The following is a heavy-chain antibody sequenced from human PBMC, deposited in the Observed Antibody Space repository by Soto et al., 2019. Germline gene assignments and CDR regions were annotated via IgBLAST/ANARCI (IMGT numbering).Heavy chain of an antibody. CDR2: IIPVFGTA. CDR3: ARGSSGYVWFHEF. CDR1: GGLFSSYA. V-gene: IGHV1-69*01. D-gene: IGHD3-22*01. J-gene: IGHJ4*02. Sequence: QEQLVQSGAEVKKPGSSVKVSCKASGGLFSSYAISWVRQAPGQGLEWMGEIIPVFGTANYAQKFKGRVTINTDESKNTSYMDLTSLKYEDTAIYYCARGSSGYVWFHEFWGQGNLVTVAS.